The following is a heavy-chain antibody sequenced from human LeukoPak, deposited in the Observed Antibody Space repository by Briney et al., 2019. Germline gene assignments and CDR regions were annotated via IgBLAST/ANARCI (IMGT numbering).Heavy chain of an antibody. D-gene: IGHD3-16*01. Sequence: GGSLRLSCAASGFTFSRYWMPWVRQAPGKGLAWVSRISSDGSYTAYADSVKGRYTISRDNAKNTLYLQMNSLRAEDTAVYYCARAIGYDAFWGQGTRVTVSS. V-gene: IGHV3-74*01. CDR3: ARAIGYDAF. J-gene: IGHJ3*01. CDR1: GFTFSRYW. CDR2: ISSDGSYT.